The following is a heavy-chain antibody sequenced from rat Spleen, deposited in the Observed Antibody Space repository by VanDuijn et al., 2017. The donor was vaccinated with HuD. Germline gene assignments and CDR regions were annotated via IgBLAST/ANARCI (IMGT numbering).Heavy chain of an antibody. CDR3: SREGLYGNFFDY. D-gene: IGHD1-11*01. CDR1: GITFSNYA. CDR2: INFDGSST. Sequence: EVQLVESGGGLVRPGRSLKLSCAASGITFSNYAMAWVRQAPTKGLEWVATINFDGSSTYYRDSVRGRFTISRDNAKSTLYLQMDSLRSEDTATYYCSREGLYGNFFDYCGQGVMVIVSS. V-gene: IGHV5-29*01. J-gene: IGHJ2*01.